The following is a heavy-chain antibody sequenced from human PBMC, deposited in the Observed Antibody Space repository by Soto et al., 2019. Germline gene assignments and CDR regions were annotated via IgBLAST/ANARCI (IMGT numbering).Heavy chain of an antibody. V-gene: IGHV4-39*01. D-gene: IGHD2-15*01. CDR2: IYYSGST. CDR3: ARHACGYCSGGTKSPIDY. J-gene: IGHJ4*02. Sequence: QLQLQESGPGLVKPSETLSLTCTVSGGSISSRSYYWGWIRQSPGKGLEWIGSIYYSGSTYYNPSLKSRVTISVDTSKNQFSLKLSSVTAADTAVYYCARHACGYCSGGTKSPIDYWGQGTLVTVSS. CDR1: GGSISSRSYY.